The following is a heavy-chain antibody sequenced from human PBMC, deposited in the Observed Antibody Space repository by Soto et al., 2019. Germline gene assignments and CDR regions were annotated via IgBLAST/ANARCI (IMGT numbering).Heavy chain of an antibody. V-gene: IGHV3-23*01. CDR2: ILHDETP. J-gene: IGHJ4*02. D-gene: IGHD2-21*01. CDR3: AKDLFPTSGQRFFFES. CDR1: GFTFSTYA. Sequence: GGSLRLSCAASGFTFSTYAMTWVRQAPGRGLEWVSTILHDETPFYTDSVKGRFTISRDNVRGTLYLQMNGLRVEDAALYYCAKDLFPTSGQRFFFESWGQGSLVTVSS.